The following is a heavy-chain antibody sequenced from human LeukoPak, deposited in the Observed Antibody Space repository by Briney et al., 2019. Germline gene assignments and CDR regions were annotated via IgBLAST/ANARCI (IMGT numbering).Heavy chain of an antibody. J-gene: IGHJ4*02. CDR3: VRVPY. CDR2: INSDGTGT. V-gene: IGHV3-74*01. Sequence: RPGGSLRLSCAAPGFTFSDYYIHWVRQAPGKGLVWVSRINSDGTGTTYADSVKGRFTISRDNAKNTLFLQMNSLRAEDTAVYYCVRVPYWGQGTLVTVSS. CDR1: GFTFSDYY.